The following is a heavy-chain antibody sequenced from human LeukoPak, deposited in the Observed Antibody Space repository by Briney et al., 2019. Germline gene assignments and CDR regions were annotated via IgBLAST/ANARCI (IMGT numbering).Heavy chain of an antibody. D-gene: IGHD5-24*01. CDR3: ARHESNGYIVSAFDY. Sequence: PGESLKISCKGSGYSFTDYWIAWVRQMPGKGLEWLGIIYPGDSDTRYSPSFQGHVTISADKSTSTAYLHWSSLKASDTAMYYCARHESNGYIVSAFDYWGQGTLVTVSS. V-gene: IGHV5-51*01. CDR2: IYPGDSDT. CDR1: GYSFTDYW. J-gene: IGHJ4*02.